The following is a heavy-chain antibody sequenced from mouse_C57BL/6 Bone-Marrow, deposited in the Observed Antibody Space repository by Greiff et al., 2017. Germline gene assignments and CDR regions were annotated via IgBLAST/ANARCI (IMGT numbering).Heavy chain of an antibody. CDR3: TRDQGDGYYRWYFDV. V-gene: IGHV5-9-1*02. J-gene: IGHJ1*03. CDR1: GFTFSSYA. D-gene: IGHD2-3*01. CDR2: ISSGGDYI. Sequence: EVMLVESGEGLVKPGGSLKLSCAASGFTFSSYAMSWVRQTPEKRLEWVAYISSGGDYIYYADTVKGRFTISRDNARNTLYLQMSSLKSEDTAMYYCTRDQGDGYYRWYFDVWGTGTTVTVSS.